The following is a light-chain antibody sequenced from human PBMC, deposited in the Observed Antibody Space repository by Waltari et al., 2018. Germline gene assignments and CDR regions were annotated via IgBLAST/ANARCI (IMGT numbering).Light chain of an antibody. CDR1: SSDVGGYNY. J-gene: IGLJ3*02. CDR3: SSYTSSRTRV. Sequence: QSALTQPASVSGSPGQSITISCTGTSSDVGGYNYVSWYQQHTGKAPKLMIYDVSNRPSGVSNRFSGSKSGNTASLTISGLQAEDEADYYCSSYTSSRTRVFGGGTKLTVL. V-gene: IGLV2-14*03. CDR2: DVS.